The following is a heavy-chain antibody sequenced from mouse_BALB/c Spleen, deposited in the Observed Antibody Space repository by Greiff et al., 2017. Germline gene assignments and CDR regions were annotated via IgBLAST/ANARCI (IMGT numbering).Heavy chain of an antibody. J-gene: IGHJ1*01. CDR2: IDPANGNT. Sequence: EVQLQQSGAELVKPGASVKLSCTASGFNIKDTYMHWVKQRPEQGLEWIGRIDPANGNTKYDPKFQGKATITADTSSNTAYLQLSSLTSEDTAVYYCARGRRSFYWYFDVWGAGTTVTVSS. D-gene: IGHD1-1*01. V-gene: IGHV14-3*02. CDR3: ARGRRSFYWYFDV. CDR1: GFNIKDTY.